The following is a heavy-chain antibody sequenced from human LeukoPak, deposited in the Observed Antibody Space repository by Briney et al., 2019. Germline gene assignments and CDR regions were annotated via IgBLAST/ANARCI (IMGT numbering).Heavy chain of an antibody. Sequence: SETLSLTCTVSGGSISSSSYYWGWIRQPPGKGLEWIGSIYYSGSTNYNPSLKSRVTISVDTSKNQFSLKLSSVTAADTAVYYCVRDPRNWNYFDYWGHGILVTVSS. CDR1: GGSISSSSYY. V-gene: IGHV4-39*07. CDR3: VRDPRNWNYFDY. J-gene: IGHJ4*01. D-gene: IGHD1-20*01. CDR2: IYYSGST.